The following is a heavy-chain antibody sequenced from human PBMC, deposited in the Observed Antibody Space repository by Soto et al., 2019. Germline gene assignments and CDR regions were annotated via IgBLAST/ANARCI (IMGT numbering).Heavy chain of an antibody. Sequence: ASVKVSCKASGYTFTNYAMHWVRQAPGQRLEWMGWINAGNGNTKYSQKFQGRVTITRDTSASTAYMELSSLRSEDTAVYYCVVAAQPYYFDYWGQGTLVTVSS. D-gene: IGHD2-15*01. V-gene: IGHV1-3*01. J-gene: IGHJ4*02. CDR2: INAGNGNT. CDR3: VVAAQPYYFDY. CDR1: GYTFTNYA.